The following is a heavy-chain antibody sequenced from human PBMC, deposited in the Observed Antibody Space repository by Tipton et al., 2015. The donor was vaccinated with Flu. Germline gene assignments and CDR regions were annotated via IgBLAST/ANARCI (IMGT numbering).Heavy chain of an antibody. V-gene: IGHV4-59*01. CDR2: IYYSGST. CDR1: GGSISSYY. J-gene: IGHJ2*01. Sequence: TLSRTCTVSGGSISSYYWSWIRQPPGKGLEWIGYIYYSGSTNYNPSLKSRVTISVDTSKNQFSLKLSSVTAADTAVYYCARVSSSSSWSQDWYFDLWGRGTLVTVSS. CDR3: ARVSSSSSWSQDWYFDL. D-gene: IGHD6-13*01.